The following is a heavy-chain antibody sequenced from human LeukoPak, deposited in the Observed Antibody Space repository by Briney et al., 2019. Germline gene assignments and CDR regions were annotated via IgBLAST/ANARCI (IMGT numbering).Heavy chain of an antibody. J-gene: IGHJ4*02. CDR2: ISSSGSTI. D-gene: IGHD6-19*01. Sequence: PGGSLRLSCAASGFTFSSYEMNWVRQAPGKGLEWVSYISSSGSTIYYAASVKGRFTISRDNAKNSLYLQMNSLRAEDTAVYYCAREWSSAWTYDYWGQGTLVTVSS. V-gene: IGHV3-48*03. CDR1: GFTFSSYE. CDR3: AREWSSAWTYDY.